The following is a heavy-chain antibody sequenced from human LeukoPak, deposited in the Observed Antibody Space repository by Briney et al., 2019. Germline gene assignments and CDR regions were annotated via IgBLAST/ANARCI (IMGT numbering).Heavy chain of an antibody. D-gene: IGHD1-26*01. CDR1: GFTFSSYG. Sequence: PGGSLRLSCAASGFTFSSYGMSWVRQAPGKGLEWVSAISGSGGSTYYADSVKGRFTISRDNAKNSLYLQMNSLRAEDTAVYYCVRGGLYHYSGTSGDYWGQGTVVTVSS. CDR3: VRGGLYHYSGTSGDY. V-gene: IGHV3-23*01. J-gene: IGHJ4*02. CDR2: ISGSGGST.